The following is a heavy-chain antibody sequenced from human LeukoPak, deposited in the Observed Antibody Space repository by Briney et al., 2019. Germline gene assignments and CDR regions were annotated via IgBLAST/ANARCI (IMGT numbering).Heavy chain of an antibody. CDR2: IRYDGSNK. CDR3: AKDRAVAGLYYFDY. CDR1: GFTFSSYG. J-gene: IGHJ4*02. D-gene: IGHD6-19*01. V-gene: IGHV3-30*02. Sequence: PGGSLRLSCAASGFTFSSYGMHWLRQAPGKGLEWVAFIRYDGSNKYYADSVKGRFTISRDNSKNTLYLQMNSLRAEDTAVYYCAKDRAVAGLYYFDYWGQGTLVTVSS.